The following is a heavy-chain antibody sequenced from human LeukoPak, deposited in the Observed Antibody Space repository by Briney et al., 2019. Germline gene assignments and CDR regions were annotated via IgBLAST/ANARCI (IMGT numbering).Heavy chain of an antibody. CDR1: GYTLTELS. V-gene: IGHV1-24*01. CDR2: FDPEDGET. D-gene: IGHD6-13*01. Sequence: ASVKVSCKVSGYTLTELSMHWVRQAPGKGLEWMGGFDPEDGETIYAQKFQGRVTMTEDTSTDTAYMELSSLRSEDTAVYYCATRYSIAAAGTRFGTSGSYYVVGGSNWFNPWGQGTLVTVSS. CDR3: ATRYSIAAAGTRFGTSGSYYVVGGSNWFNP. J-gene: IGHJ5*02.